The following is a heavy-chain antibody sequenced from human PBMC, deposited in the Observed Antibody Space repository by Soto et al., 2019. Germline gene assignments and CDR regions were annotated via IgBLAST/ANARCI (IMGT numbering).Heavy chain of an antibody. CDR2: ISYDGSNK. D-gene: IGHD5-12*01. CDR3: ATLKDGYNQIDY. J-gene: IGHJ4*02. Sequence: QVQLVESGGGVVQPGRSLRLSCAASGFTFSSYAMHWVRQAPGKGLEWVAVISYDGSNKYYADSVKGRFTISRDNSKNTLYLQMNSLRAEDTAVYYCATLKDGYNQIDYWGQGTLVTVSS. CDR1: GFTFSSYA. V-gene: IGHV3-30-3*01.